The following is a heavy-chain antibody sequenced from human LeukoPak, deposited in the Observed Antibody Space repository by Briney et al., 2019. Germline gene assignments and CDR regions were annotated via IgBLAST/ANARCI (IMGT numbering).Heavy chain of an antibody. J-gene: IGHJ3*02. CDR2: LSKSGNT. D-gene: IGHD3-9*01. CDR3: ARARYVNSFYAFDI. CDR1: GGSISSYY. V-gene: IGHV4-59*01. Sequence: SETLSLTCTVSGGSISSYYWSWIRLPPGKGLQWIGYLSKSGNTNYSPSLKSRVTIFGDTSKNQFFLKLSSVTAADTAVYYCARARYVNSFYAFDIWGQGTLVTVSS.